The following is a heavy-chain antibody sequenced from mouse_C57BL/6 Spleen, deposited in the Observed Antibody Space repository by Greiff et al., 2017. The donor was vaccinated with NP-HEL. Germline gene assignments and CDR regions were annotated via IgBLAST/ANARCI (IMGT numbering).Heavy chain of an antibody. CDR3: GRPSMITNWYVDV. J-gene: IGHJ1*03. V-gene: IGHV1-72*01. CDR2: IDPNGGGT. D-gene: IGHD2-4*01. CDR1: GYTFTSYW. Sequence: QVQLQQPGAELVKPGASVKLSCKASGYTFTSYWMHWVKQRPGRGLEWIGRIDPNGGGTKYNEKFKSKATLTVDKPSSTAYMQLSSLPSADSAVYYCGRPSMITNWYVDVWGTGTTVTVSS.